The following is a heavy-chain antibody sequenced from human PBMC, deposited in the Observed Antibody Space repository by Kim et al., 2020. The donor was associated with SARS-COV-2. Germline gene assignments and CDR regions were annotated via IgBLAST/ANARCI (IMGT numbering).Heavy chain of an antibody. J-gene: IGHJ6*02. D-gene: IGHD3-3*02. CDR1: GGSVSSGSYY. CDR2: IYYSGST. CDR3: AISPDTYYYGMDV. V-gene: IGHV4-61*01. Sequence: SETLSLTCTVSGGSVSSGSYYWSWIRQPPGKGLEWIGYIYYSGSTNYNPSLKSRVTISVDTSKNQFSLKLSSVTAADSAVYYCAISPDTYYYGMDVWGQGTTVTVSS.